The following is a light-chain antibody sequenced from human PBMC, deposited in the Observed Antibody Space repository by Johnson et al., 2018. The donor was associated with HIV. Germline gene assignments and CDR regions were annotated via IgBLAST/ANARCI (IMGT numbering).Light chain of an antibody. CDR3: GTWDSSWGV. CDR1: SSNVGSSF. V-gene: IGLV1-51*01. CDR2: DNN. J-gene: IGLJ1*01. Sequence: QSVLTQPPSVSAAPGQTVTISCSGSSSNVGSSFVSWYRQVPGTAPKLLIYDNNKRPSGIPGRFSGSKSGPSATLCITGLQTGDEADYYCGTWDSSWGVFGTGTKVTVL.